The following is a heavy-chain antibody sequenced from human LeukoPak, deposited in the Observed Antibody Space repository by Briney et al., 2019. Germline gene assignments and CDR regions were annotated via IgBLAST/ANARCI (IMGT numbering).Heavy chain of an antibody. D-gene: IGHD3-10*01. CDR3: VIEEKDDIRYYYGIDV. CDR2: IYTSGST. CDR1: GGSISSGSYY. V-gene: IGHV4-61*02. J-gene: IGHJ6*02. Sequence: SQTLSLTCTVSGGSISSGSYYWSWIRQPAGKALEWIGRIYTSGSTNYNPSLNSRVAISLDTSKNQFSLNLNSVTAADTAVYYCVIEEKDDIRYYYGIDVWGQGTTLTVSS.